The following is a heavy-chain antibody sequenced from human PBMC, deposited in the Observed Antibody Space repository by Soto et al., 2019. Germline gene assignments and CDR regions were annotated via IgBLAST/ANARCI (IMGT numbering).Heavy chain of an antibody. CDR3: ARRKFIAAAGTRGVFDY. Sequence: SETLSLTCAVYGGSFSGYYWSWIRQPPGKGLEWIGEINRSGSTNYNPSLKSRVTISVDTSKNQFSLKLSSVTAADTAVYYCARRKFIAAAGTRGVFDYRGQGTLVTVSS. CDR1: GGSFSGYY. J-gene: IGHJ4*02. V-gene: IGHV4-34*01. CDR2: INRSGST. D-gene: IGHD6-13*01.